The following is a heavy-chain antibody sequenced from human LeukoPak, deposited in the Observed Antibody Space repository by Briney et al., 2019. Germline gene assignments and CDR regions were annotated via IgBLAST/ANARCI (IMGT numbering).Heavy chain of an antibody. J-gene: IGHJ4*02. CDR1: GGSFSGYY. CDR2: INHSGST. D-gene: IGHD1-1*01. V-gene: IGHV4-34*01. Sequence: SETLSLTCDVYGGSFSGYYWSWIRQPPGKGLEWIGEINHSGSTNYNPSLKSRVTISVDTSKNQFSLKLSSVTAADTAVYYCARGNYYFDYWGQGTLVTVSS. CDR3: ARGNYYFDY.